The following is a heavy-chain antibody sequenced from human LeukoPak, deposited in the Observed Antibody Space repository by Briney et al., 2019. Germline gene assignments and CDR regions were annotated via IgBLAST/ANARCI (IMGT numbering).Heavy chain of an antibody. CDR1: GFTFSSYA. CDR2: ISGSGGST. J-gene: IGHJ6*02. CDR3: AKAYCSSTSCYSPMRYYYGMDV. D-gene: IGHD2-2*01. V-gene: IGHV3-23*01. Sequence: GGPLRLSCAASGFTFSSYAMSWVRQAPGKGLEWVSAISGSGGSTYYADSVKGRFTISRDNSKSTLYLQMNSLRAEDTAVYYCAKAYCSSTSCYSPMRYYYGMDVWGQGTTVTVSS.